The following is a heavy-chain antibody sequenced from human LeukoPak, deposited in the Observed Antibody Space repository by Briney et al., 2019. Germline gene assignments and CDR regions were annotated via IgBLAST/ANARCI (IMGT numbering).Heavy chain of an antibody. D-gene: IGHD3-9*01. Sequence: ASVKVSCKASGYTFTSYGISWVRQAPGQGLERMGWISAYNGNTNYAQKLQGRVTMTTDTSTSTAYMELRSLRSDDTAVYYCARDIYYDILTGYYPDYWGQGTLVTVSS. V-gene: IGHV1-18*01. CDR2: ISAYNGNT. J-gene: IGHJ4*02. CDR3: ARDIYYDILTGYYPDY. CDR1: GYTFTSYG.